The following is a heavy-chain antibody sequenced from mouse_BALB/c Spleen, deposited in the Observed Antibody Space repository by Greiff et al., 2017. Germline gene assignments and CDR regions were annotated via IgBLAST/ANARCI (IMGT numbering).Heavy chain of an antibody. Sequence: EVHLVESGGGLVQPGGSRKLSCAASGFTFSSFGMHWVRQAPEKGLEWVAYISSGSSTIYYADTVKGRFTISRDNPKNTLFLQMTSLRSEDTAMYYCARDGNYLDYAMDYWGQGTSVTVSS. D-gene: IGHD2-1*01. V-gene: IGHV5-17*02. CDR1: GFTFSSFG. CDR2: ISSGSSTI. CDR3: ARDGNYLDYAMDY. J-gene: IGHJ4*01.